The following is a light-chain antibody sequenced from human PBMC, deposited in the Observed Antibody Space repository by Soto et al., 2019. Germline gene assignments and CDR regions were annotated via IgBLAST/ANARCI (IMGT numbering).Light chain of an antibody. CDR3: SSYAGSNILVV. CDR1: SSDIGSYNL. V-gene: IGLV2-23*01. J-gene: IGLJ2*01. Sequence: QSALTQPGSVSGSPGQSITISCSGTSSDIGSYNLVSWYQQHPGKAPKVIIFEGSRLPSGVSSRFSGSKSGNTASQTISGLRPEDEADYYCSSYAGSNILVVFGGGTKLTVL. CDR2: EGS.